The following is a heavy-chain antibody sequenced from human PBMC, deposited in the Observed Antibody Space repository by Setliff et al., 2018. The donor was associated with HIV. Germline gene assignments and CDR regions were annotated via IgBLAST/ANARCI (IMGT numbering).Heavy chain of an antibody. CDR3: TTGFSYYDVLSGNSKPHYFDY. CDR1: GFTFSSYD. CDR2: ISGTDNTI. J-gene: IGHJ4*02. D-gene: IGHD3-9*01. Sequence: GGSLRLSCAASGFTFSSYDMNWVRQAPGKGLEWVSHISGTDNTIYYADSVKGRFTISRDNSKKTLFLQMNSLKTEDTAVYYCTTGFSYYDVLSGNSKPHYFDYWGQGALVTVSS. V-gene: IGHV3-48*01.